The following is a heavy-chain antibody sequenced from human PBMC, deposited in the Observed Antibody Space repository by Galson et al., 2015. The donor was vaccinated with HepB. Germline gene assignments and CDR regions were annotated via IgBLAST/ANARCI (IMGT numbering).Heavy chain of an antibody. CDR2: ISYHGTIK. D-gene: IGHD6-13*01. J-gene: IGHJ1*01. CDR3: AKGSSRYSSSYPDF. Sequence: SLRLSCAASGFTFSIYAMHWVRQAPGKGLEWVALISYHGTIKYYADSVKGRFTISRDNSKNTLYLQMNSLRAEDMAVYYCAKGSSRYSSSYPDFWGQGTLVTVSS. V-gene: IGHV3-30*18. CDR1: GFTFSIYA.